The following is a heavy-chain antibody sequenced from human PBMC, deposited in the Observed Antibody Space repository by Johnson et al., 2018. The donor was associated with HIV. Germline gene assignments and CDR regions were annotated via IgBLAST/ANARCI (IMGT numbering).Heavy chain of an antibody. CDR3: ARAIGDGYPGMKAFDI. J-gene: IGHJ3*02. CDR2: IWYDGSNK. CDR1: GFTLDDYG. Sequence: QVQLVESGGGVVQPGRSLRLSCAASGFTLDDYGMAWVRQAPGKGLEWVAVIWYDGSNKYYADSVRGRFTISRDNAKNSLYLQMNSLRAGDTAVYYCARAIGDGYPGMKAFDIWGQGTMVTVSS. V-gene: IGHV3-33*08. D-gene: IGHD5-24*01.